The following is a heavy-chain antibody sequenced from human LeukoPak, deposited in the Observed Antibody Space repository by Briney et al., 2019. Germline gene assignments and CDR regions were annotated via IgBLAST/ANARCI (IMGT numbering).Heavy chain of an antibody. Sequence: SSETLSLTCAVYGGSLSNYYWTWIRQPPGKGLEWIGEIHHSGITNYNPSLKSRVNISVDTSNNQFSLSLRSVTAADTAVYYCARVRTYFYGSGSRFDQWGQGLLVTVSS. J-gene: IGHJ4*02. CDR2: IHHSGIT. V-gene: IGHV4-34*01. CDR3: ARVRTYFYGSGSRFDQ. D-gene: IGHD3-10*01. CDR1: GGSLSNYY.